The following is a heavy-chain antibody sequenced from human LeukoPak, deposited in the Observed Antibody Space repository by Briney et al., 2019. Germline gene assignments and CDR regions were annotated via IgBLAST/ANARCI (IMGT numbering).Heavy chain of an antibody. D-gene: IGHD2-8*01. CDR2: INPNSGGT. CDR3: ARERGVSYYYYMDV. V-gene: IGHV1-2*02. Sequence: ASVEVSCKASGYTFTGYYMHWVRQAPGQGLEWMGWINPNSGGTNYAQKFQGRVTMTRDTSISTAYMELSRLRSDDTAVYYCARERGVSYYYYMDVWGKGTTVTVSS. J-gene: IGHJ6*03. CDR1: GYTFTGYY.